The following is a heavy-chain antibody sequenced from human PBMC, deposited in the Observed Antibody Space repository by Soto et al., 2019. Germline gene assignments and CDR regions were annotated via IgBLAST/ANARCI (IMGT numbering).Heavy chain of an antibody. V-gene: IGHV4-30-4*01. CDR3: AREPTSLRFRNWFDP. CDR1: GGSISSGDYY. CDR2: IYYSGST. D-gene: IGHD3-3*01. J-gene: IGHJ5*02. Sequence: SETLSLTCTVSGGSISSGDYYWSWIRQPPGKGLEWIGYIYYSGSTYYNPSLKSRVTISVDTSKNQFSLKLSSVTAADTAVYYCAREPTSLRFRNWFDPWGQGTLVTVSS.